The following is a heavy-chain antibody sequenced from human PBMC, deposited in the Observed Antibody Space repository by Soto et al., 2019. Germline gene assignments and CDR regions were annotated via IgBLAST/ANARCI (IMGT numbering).Heavy chain of an antibody. V-gene: IGHV4-39*01. J-gene: IGHJ5*02. Sequence: SETLSLTCTVSGGSISSSSYFWGWIRQPPGRGLEWIGSINYSGSTYYNPSLKSRVTLSVDTSKNQLSLNVSSVTASDTALYYCSRRAPEGFDPWGQGTLVTVSS. CDR1: GGSISSSSYF. CDR3: SRRAPEGFDP. CDR2: INYSGST.